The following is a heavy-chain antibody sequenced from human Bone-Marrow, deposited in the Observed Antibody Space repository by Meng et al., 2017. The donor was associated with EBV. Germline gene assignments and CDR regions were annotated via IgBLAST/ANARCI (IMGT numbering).Heavy chain of an antibody. Sequence: QVDVLGPGGGLFKPGGYLRLSCAASGFTFSDYYMSWIRQAPGKGLEWVSYISSSGSTIYYADSVKGRFTISRDNAKNSLYLQMNSLRAEDTAVYYCARDGGDSSGYYYDYWGQGTLVTVSS. D-gene: IGHD3-22*01. J-gene: IGHJ4*02. CDR3: ARDGGDSSGYYYDY. CDR2: ISSSGSTI. CDR1: GFTFSDYY. V-gene: IGHV3-11*01.